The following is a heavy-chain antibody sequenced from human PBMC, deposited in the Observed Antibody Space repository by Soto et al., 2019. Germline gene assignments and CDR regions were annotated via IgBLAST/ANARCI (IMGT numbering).Heavy chain of an antibody. Sequence: QVQLVESGGGVVQPGRSLRLSCAASGFTFSSYAMHWVRQAPGKGLEWVAVISYDGSNKYYADSVKGRFTISRDNSKNTLYLQMNSLRAEDTAVYYCARDPVAAAGILYNWFDPWGQGTLVTVSS. CDR2: ISYDGSNK. CDR1: GFTFSSYA. V-gene: IGHV3-30-3*01. D-gene: IGHD6-13*01. J-gene: IGHJ5*02. CDR3: ARDPVAAAGILYNWFDP.